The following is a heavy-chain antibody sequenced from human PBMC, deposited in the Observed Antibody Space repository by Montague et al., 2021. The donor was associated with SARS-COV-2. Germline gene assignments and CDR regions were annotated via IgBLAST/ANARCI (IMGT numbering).Heavy chain of an antibody. CDR3: ATHDGAGLDDADAFDI. CDR1: GGSISSNTYY. Sequence: SETLSLTCIVSGGSISSNTYYWGWIRQAPGKGLEWIGSIHYSGSSNHYNPSLKSLVTISVDTSNNLYSLQLRSVTAADTAVYGCATHDGAGLDDADAFDIWGQGTMVTVSS. J-gene: IGHJ3*02. CDR2: IHYSGSSN. V-gene: IGHV4-39*01. D-gene: IGHD3/OR15-3a*01.